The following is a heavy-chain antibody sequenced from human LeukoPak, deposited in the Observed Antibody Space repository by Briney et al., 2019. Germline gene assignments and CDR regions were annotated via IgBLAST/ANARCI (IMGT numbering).Heavy chain of an antibody. CDR3: ASGRGLYSFYAFDI. D-gene: IGHD5-18*01. Sequence: SETLSLTCTVSGGSISSKSSHWGWIRQPPGKGLECIGTISYSGRTYYNPSLKSRVTISGDTSRNQFSLRLSSVTAADTAVYYCASGRGLYSFYAFDIWGQGTMVTVSS. J-gene: IGHJ3*02. CDR1: GGSISSKSSH. CDR2: ISYSGRT. V-gene: IGHV4-39*07.